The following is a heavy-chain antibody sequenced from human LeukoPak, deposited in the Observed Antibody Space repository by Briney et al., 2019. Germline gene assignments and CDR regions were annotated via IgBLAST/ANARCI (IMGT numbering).Heavy chain of an antibody. CDR2: INHSGST. CDR1: GGSISSSDYY. CDR3: ARPHSTFFDQDAAYYFDY. Sequence: SETLSLTCTVSGGSISSSDYYWAWIRQPPGKGLDRIVEINHSGSTNYNPSLKSRVTISVDTSKNQFSLNLSSVTAADTAVYYCARPHSTFFDQDAAYYFDYWGQGTLVTVSS. D-gene: IGHD3-9*01. V-gene: IGHV4-39*07. J-gene: IGHJ4*02.